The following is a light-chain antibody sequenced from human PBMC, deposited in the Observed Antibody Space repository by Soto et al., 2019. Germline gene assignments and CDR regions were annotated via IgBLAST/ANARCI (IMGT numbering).Light chain of an antibody. CDR3: QSYDSSLSGWV. V-gene: IGLV1-40*01. J-gene: IGLJ3*02. CDR1: SSNIGGGYD. CDR2: GNI. Sequence: QSVLTQPPSMSGAPGQSVTISCPGRSSNIGGGYDVHWYQQLPGTAPKLLVFGNINRPSRVPDRFSGSKSGTSASLAITELQAEDEAEYYCQSYDSSLSGWVFGGGTQLTVL.